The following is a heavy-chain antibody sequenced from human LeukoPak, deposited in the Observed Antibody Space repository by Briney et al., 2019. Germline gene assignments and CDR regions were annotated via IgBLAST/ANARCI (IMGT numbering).Heavy chain of an antibody. V-gene: IGHV4-34*01. D-gene: IGHD2-8*02. CDR3: ARGEGTGDIDY. Sequence: PSETLSLTCAVYGGSFSGYYWSWIRQPPGKGLEWIGEINHSGSTNYNPSLKSRVTISVDTSKNKFSLKLSSVTAADTAVYYCARGEGTGDIDYWGQGTLVTVSS. J-gene: IGHJ4*02. CDR1: GGSFSGYY. CDR2: INHSGST.